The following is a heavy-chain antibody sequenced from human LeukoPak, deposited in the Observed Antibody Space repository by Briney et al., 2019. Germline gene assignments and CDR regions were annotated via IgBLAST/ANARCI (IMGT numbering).Heavy chain of an antibody. J-gene: IGHJ4*02. CDR2: INPSSGST. CDR1: GYTFTIYY. Sequence: ASVTVSFTASGYTFTIYYIHWVRQPPGQGLEWMGIINPSSGSTSYAQKFQGRVTMTRYTSTSTVYMQLRSLSSEDAAEYYCESGGTLITISGLVISRHTTFDYWGQGTLVTVSS. CDR3: ESGGTLITISGLVISRHTTFDY. D-gene: IGHD3-3*01. V-gene: IGHV1-46*01.